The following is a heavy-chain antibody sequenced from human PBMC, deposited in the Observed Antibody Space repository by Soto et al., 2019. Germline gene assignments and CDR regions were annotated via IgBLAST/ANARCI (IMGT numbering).Heavy chain of an antibody. Sequence: KSSETLSLTCTVSGGSISSGGYYWSWIRQHPGKGLEWIGYIYYSGSTYYNPSLKSRVTISVDTSKNQFSLKLSSVTAADTAVYYCAREGADYYDSSGYLDYWGQGTLVTVSS. CDR1: GGSISSGGYY. CDR2: IYYSGST. V-gene: IGHV4-31*03. D-gene: IGHD3-22*01. J-gene: IGHJ4*02. CDR3: AREGADYYDSSGYLDY.